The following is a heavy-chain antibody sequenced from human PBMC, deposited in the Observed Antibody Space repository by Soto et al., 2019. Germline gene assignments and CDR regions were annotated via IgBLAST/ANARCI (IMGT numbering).Heavy chain of an antibody. CDR2: MNPNSGNT. CDR1: GYTFTSYD. Sequence: QVQLVQSGAEVKKPGASVKVSCKASGYTFTSYDINWVRQATGQGLEWMGWMNPNSGNTGYAQKFQGRVTRHRTTSISTAYMERRSLRSEDTAVYYCAFSGGSYNYYYYYGMAVWGEGSTVTVSS. V-gene: IGHV1-8*01. D-gene: IGHD1-26*01. J-gene: IGHJ6*04. CDR3: AFSGGSYNYYYYYGMAV.